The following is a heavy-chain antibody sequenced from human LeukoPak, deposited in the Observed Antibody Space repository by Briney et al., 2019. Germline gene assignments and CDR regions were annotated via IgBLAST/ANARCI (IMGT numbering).Heavy chain of an antibody. CDR1: GYTFTVYY. D-gene: IGHD2/OR15-2a*01. CDR3: ARSLWNSNYFDS. Sequence: ASVTLCFTSSGYTFTVYYIHWVRQAPGPGLEWVGWTDPNRGGTIYAQNFQGRVTMTRDTSISTAYMELSRLTSDDTAVYYCARSLWNSNYFDSWGQGTLVTVSS. J-gene: IGHJ4*02. CDR2: TDPNRGGT. V-gene: IGHV1-2*02.